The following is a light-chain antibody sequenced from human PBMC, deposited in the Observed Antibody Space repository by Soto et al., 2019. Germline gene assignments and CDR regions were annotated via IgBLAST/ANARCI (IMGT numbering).Light chain of an antibody. J-gene: IGKJ1*01. Sequence: EIVLTQSPGTLSLSPGERATLSCMASQSVNSNHIAWYQQKPGQAPRLLIYGPSSRATGIPERFSGSGSGTDFTLSISRLEPEDFAVYFCHQFGSSPQTFGHGTKVDIK. V-gene: IGKV3-20*01. CDR3: HQFGSSPQT. CDR2: GPS. CDR1: QSVNSNH.